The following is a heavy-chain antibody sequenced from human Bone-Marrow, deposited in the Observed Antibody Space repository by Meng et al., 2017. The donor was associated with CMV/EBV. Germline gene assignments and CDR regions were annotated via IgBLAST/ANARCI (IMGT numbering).Heavy chain of an antibody. D-gene: IGHD6-6*01. CDR3: ASIAARPGSDY. V-gene: IGHV3-74*01. CDR2: INSDGSST. J-gene: IGHJ4*02. Sequence: GESLKISCAASGFTFSSYWMHWVRQAPGKGLVWVSRINSDGSSTSYADPVKGRFTISRDNAKNTLYLQMNSLRAEDTAVYYCASIAARPGSDYWGQGTLVTVSS. CDR1: GFTFSSYW.